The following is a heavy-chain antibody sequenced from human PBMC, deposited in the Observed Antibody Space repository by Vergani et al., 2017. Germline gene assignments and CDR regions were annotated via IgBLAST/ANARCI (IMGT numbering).Heavy chain of an antibody. CDR3: AKGEAFDI. CDR2: ISYDGSNK. D-gene: IGHD1-26*01. V-gene: IGHV3-30*18. Sequence: VQMVESGGGLVKPGGSLRLSCAASGFTFSSYGMHWVRQAPGKGLEWVAVISYDGSNKYYADSVKGRFTISRDNSKNTLYLQMNSLRAEDTAVYYCAKGEAFDIWGQGTMVTVSS. J-gene: IGHJ3*02. CDR1: GFTFSSYG.